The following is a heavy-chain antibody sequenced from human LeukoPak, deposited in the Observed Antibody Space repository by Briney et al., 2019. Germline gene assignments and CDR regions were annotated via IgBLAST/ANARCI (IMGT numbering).Heavy chain of an antibody. CDR3: ARDTCSGGSCYWFDP. CDR2: INPSGGAT. CDR1: GYTFTSYY. Sequence: ASVKVSCKASGYTFTSYYTHWVRQAPGQGLEWMGMINPSGGATSYAQTFQGRVTMTRDTSTRTVYMELNSLRSEDTAVYYCARDTCSGGSCYWFDPWGQGTLVTVSS. D-gene: IGHD2-15*01. J-gene: IGHJ5*02. V-gene: IGHV1-46*01.